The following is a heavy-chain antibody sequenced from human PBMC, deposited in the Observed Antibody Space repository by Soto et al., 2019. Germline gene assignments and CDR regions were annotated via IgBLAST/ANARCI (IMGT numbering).Heavy chain of an antibody. CDR2: INPNSGGT. CDR3: ARSPLMRYCSGGSSPTFYYYYYMDV. V-gene: IGHV1-2*04. Sequence: ASVKVSCKASGYTFTGYYMHWVRQAPGQGLEWMGWINPNSGGTNYAQKFQGWVTMTRDTSISTAYMELSSLRSDDTAVYYCARSPLMRYCSGGSSPTFYYYYYMDVWGKGTTVTVS. J-gene: IGHJ6*03. CDR1: GYTFTGYY. D-gene: IGHD2-15*01.